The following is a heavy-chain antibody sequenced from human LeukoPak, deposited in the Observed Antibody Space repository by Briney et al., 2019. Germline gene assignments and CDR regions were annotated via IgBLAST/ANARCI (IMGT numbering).Heavy chain of an antibody. J-gene: IGHJ4*02. CDR1: GFTFSNYA. D-gene: IGHD2-21*02. CDR2: ISGSGGST. CDR3: AKVMVVVTAIQG. V-gene: IGHV3-23*01. Sequence: PGGSLRLSCAASGFTFSNYAISWVRQAPGKGLEWVSAISGSGGSTYYADSVKGRFTISRDNSKNTLYLQMNSLRAEDTAVYYCAKVMVVVTAIQGWGQGTLVTVSS.